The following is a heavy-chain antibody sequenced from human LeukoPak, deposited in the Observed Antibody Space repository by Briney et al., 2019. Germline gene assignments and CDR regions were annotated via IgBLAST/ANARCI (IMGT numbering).Heavy chain of an antibody. J-gene: IGHJ4*02. CDR3: ARAKEYGWLRYYFDY. V-gene: IGHV4-39*07. Sequence: SETLSLTCTVSGGSISSSSYYWGWIRQPPGKGLEWVGSIYYSGSTYYNPSLKSRVTISVDTSKNQFSLKLSSVTAADTAVYYCARAKEYGWLRYYFDYWGQGTLVTVSS. CDR1: GGSISSSSYY. D-gene: IGHD5-12*01. CDR2: IYYSGST.